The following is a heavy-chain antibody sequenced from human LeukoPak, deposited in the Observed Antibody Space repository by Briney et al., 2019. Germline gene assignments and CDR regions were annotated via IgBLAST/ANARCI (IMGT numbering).Heavy chain of an antibody. Sequence: GGSLRLSCAASEFSVGSNYMTWVRQAPGKGLEWVSLIYSGGSTYYADSVKGRFTISRDNAKNSLYLQMNSLRAEDTAVYYCARETYYGSGGYYTWYFDYWGQGTLVTVSS. V-gene: IGHV3-66*01. CDR1: EFSVGSNY. D-gene: IGHD3-10*01. J-gene: IGHJ4*02. CDR2: IYSGGST. CDR3: ARETYYGSGGYYTWYFDY.